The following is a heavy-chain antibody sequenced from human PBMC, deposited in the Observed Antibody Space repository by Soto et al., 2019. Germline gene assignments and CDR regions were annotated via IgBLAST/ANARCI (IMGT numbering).Heavy chain of an antibody. D-gene: IGHD1-26*01. CDR2: INPSGGST. Sequence: ASVKVSCKASGYTFTSYYMHWVRQAPGQGLEWMGIINPSGGSTSYAQKFQGRVTMTRDTSTSTVYMELSSLRSEDTAVYYCARVGGSYMDNYYYYGMDVWGQGTTVTV. V-gene: IGHV1-46*01. CDR3: ARVGGSYMDNYYYYGMDV. CDR1: GYTFTSYY. J-gene: IGHJ6*02.